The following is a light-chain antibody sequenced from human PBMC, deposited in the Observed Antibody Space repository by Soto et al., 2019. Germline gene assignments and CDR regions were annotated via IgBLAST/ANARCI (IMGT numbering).Light chain of an antibody. CDR2: EVS. CDR3: SSYTSSSTLGV. J-gene: IGLJ1*01. V-gene: IGLV2-14*01. Sequence: QSVLIQPPSVSGSPGQSITISCTGTSSDVGGYNYVSWYQQHPGKAPKLMIYEVSNRPSGVSNRFSGSKSGNTASLTISGLQAEDEADYYCSSYTSSSTLGVFGTGTKVTVL. CDR1: SSDVGGYNY.